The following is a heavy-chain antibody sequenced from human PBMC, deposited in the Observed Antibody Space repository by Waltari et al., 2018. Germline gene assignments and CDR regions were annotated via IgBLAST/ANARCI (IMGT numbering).Heavy chain of an antibody. CDR2: LYTSGHT. V-gene: IGHV4-4*07. J-gene: IGHJ4*02. CDR3: VGAGGNSFDY. CDR1: GASISSYY. D-gene: IGHD3-16*01. Sequence: QVQLQESGPGLVKPSETLSLICTVSGASISSYYWSWIRQPAGKGLEWIGRLYTSGHTIYNPSLKSRVTMSVDTSKNQFSLKLTSVTAADTAVYYCVGAGGNSFDYWGQGTLVTVSS.